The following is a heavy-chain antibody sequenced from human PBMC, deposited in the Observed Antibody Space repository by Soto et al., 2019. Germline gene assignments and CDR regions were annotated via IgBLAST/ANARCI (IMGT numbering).Heavy chain of an antibody. CDR3: AKNYSFDQ. D-gene: IGHD2-21*01. CDR1: GFTFSSYA. V-gene: IGHV3-23*01. Sequence: EVQLLESGGGLVQPGGSLRLSCAASGFTFSSYAMSWVRQAPGKGLEWVSSINTDGATHYGDSAKGRFIISRDNSKDTLYLQMDSLRAEDTAIYHCAKNYSFDQWGQGTLVTVSS. CDR2: INTDGAT. J-gene: IGHJ4*02.